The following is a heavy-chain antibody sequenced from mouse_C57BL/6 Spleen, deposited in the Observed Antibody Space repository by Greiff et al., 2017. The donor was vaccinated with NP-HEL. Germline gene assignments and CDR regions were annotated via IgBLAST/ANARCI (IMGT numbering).Heavy chain of an antibody. CDR3: AIRAITTVLDY. Sequence: DVQLQESGGDLVKPGGSLKLSCAASGFTFSSYGMSWVRQTPDKRLEWVATISSGGSYTYYPDSVKGRFTISRDNAKNTLYLQMSSLKSEDTAMYYCAIRAITTVLDYWGQGTTLTVSS. D-gene: IGHD1-1*01. CDR1: GFTFSSYG. CDR2: ISSGGSYT. J-gene: IGHJ2*01. V-gene: IGHV5-6*01.